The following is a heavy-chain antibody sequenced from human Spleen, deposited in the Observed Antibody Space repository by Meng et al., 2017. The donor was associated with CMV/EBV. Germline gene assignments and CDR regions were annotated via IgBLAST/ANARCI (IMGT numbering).Heavy chain of an antibody. CDR2: ISSSGSTI. CDR3: ARVFGGSYDFWSGYYTPDGYFDY. J-gene: IGHJ4*02. Sequence: GESLKISCAASGFTFSDYYMSWIRQAPGKGLEWVSYISSSGSTIYYADSVKGRFTISRDNAKNTLYLQMNSLRAEDTAVYYCARVFGGSYDFWSGYYTPDGYFDYWGQGTLVTVSS. D-gene: IGHD3-3*01. CDR1: GFTFSDYY. V-gene: IGHV3-11*04.